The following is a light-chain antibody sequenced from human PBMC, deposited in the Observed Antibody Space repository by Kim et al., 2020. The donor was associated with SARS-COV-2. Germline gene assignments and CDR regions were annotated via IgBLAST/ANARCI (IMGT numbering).Light chain of an antibody. CDR1: QTIHVW. CDR3: QQYNSDSPST. J-gene: IGKJ2*02. Sequence: ASVGDTVSITCRVSQTIHVWLAWYQQKPGRAPNLLIYKASYLEEGVPSRCSGSGSGTEFTLTISGLQREDFATYYCQQYNSDSPSTFGQGTKLEI. CDR2: KAS. V-gene: IGKV1-5*03.